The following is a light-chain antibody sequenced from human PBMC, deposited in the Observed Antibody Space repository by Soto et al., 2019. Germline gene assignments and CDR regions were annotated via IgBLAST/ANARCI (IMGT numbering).Light chain of an antibody. J-gene: IGKJ5*01. CDR2: AAS. CDR1: QGISNS. CDR3: QQANSFPIT. V-gene: IGKV1D-12*01. Sequence: DIQMTQSPSSVSDSIGDRVTIXXRASQGISNSLAWYQQKPGKAPKIXIYAASSLQSGVPSRFGGSGSGTDFTLTIDSLQPEDFATYFCQQANSFPITFGQGTRLEIK.